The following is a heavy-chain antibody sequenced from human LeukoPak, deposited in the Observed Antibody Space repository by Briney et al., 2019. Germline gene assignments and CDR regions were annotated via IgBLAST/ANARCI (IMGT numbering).Heavy chain of an antibody. CDR1: GGTFSSYA. CDR3: ARERDGYNWNWYYFDY. CDR2: IIPILGIA. Sequence: ASVKVSCKASGGTFSSYAISWVRQAPGQGLEWMGRIIPILGIANYARKFQGRVTITADKSTSTAYMELSSLRSEDTAVYYCARERDGYNWNWYYFDYWGQGTLVTVSS. D-gene: IGHD1-1*01. V-gene: IGHV1-69*04. J-gene: IGHJ4*02.